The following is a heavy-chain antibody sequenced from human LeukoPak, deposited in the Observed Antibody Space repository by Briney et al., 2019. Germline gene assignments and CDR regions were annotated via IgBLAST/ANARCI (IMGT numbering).Heavy chain of an antibody. CDR3: ARVGGGYCSGGSCEYYFDY. D-gene: IGHD2-15*01. V-gene: IGHV4-4*07. CDR2: IYTSGST. CDR1: GGSISSYY. J-gene: IGHJ4*02. Sequence: SETLSLTCTVSGGSISSYYWSWTRQPAGKGLEWIGRIYTSGSTNYNPSLKSRVTMSVDTSKNQFSLKLSSVTAADAAVYYCARVGGGYCSGGSCEYYFDYWGQGTLVTVSS.